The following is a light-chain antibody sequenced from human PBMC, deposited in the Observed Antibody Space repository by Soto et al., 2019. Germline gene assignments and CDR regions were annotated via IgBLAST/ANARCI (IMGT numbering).Light chain of an antibody. CDR2: DAS. J-gene: IGKJ2*01. CDR1: QSVSSY. CDR3: QHRFNWPRFT. Sequence: EIVLTQSPATLSLSPGERATLSCRASQSVSSYLSGYQQKPGQAPRLLIYDASNRATGNPARFSGGGSGTDFTLTISSLEPEDFAVYYCQHRFNWPRFTFGQGTKLEIK. V-gene: IGKV3-11*01.